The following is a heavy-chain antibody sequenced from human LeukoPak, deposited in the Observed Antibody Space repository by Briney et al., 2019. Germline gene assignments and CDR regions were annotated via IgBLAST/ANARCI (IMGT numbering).Heavy chain of an antibody. D-gene: IGHD3-10*01. Sequence: GGSLRLSCAASGFTVSSNYMSWVRQAPGKGLQWVSAISGSGGSTYYADSVKGRFTISRDNSKNTLYLQMNSLRAEDTAVYYCAKIDHNAGSYYYWGQGTLVTVSS. CDR3: AKIDHNAGSYYY. V-gene: IGHV3-23*01. CDR2: ISGSGGST. J-gene: IGHJ4*02. CDR1: GFTVSSNY.